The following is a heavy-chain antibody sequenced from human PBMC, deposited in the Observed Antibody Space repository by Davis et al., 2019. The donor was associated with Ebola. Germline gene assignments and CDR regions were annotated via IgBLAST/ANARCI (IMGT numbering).Heavy chain of an antibody. V-gene: IGHV1-69*13. CDR1: GGTFSSYA. J-gene: IGHJ5*02. D-gene: IGHD3-3*01. CDR2: IIPIFGTA. Sequence: SVKVSCKASGGTFSSYAISWVRQAPGQGLEWMGGIIPIFGTANYAQKFQGRVTITADESTSTAYMELSSLRSEDTAVYYCARIWSAYSKNWFDPWGQGTLVTVSS. CDR3: ARIWSAYSKNWFDP.